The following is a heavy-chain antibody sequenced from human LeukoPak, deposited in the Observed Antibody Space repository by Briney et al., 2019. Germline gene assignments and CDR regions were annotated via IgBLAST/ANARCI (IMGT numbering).Heavy chain of an antibody. CDR1: GGSFSGYY. J-gene: IGHJ4*02. CDR3: ARVPPFYDFWSGYHPPYFDY. Sequence: PSETLSLTCAVYGGSFSGYYWSWIRQPPGKGLEWIGGINHSGSTNYNPSLKSRVTISVDTSKNQFSLKLSSVTAADTAVYYCARVPPFYDFWSGYHPPYFDYWGQGTLVTVSS. CDR2: INHSGST. V-gene: IGHV4-34*01. D-gene: IGHD3-3*01.